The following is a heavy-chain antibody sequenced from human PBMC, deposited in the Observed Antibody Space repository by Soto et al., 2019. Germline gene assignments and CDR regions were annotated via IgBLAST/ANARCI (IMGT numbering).Heavy chain of an antibody. CDR1: GFTLSGSA. CDR2: IRSKANNYAT. Sequence: GGSLRLSCAASGFTLSGSAVHWVRQAPGKGLEWFGRIRSKANNYATTYGAPVKGRFTISRDDSKNTSYLQMNSLKTEDTAVYFCSSPSRESCSGASCYDYWGQGTLVTVS. D-gene: IGHD2-15*01. J-gene: IGHJ4*02. V-gene: IGHV3-73*01. CDR3: SSPSRESCSGASCYDY.